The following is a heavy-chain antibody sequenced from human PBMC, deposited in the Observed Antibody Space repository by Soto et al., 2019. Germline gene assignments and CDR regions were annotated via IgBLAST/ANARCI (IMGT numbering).Heavy chain of an antibody. V-gene: IGHV3-66*01. J-gene: IGHJ4*02. Sequence: EVQLVESGGGLVQPGGTLRLSCAASGFTVSSSYMSWVRQAPGKGLEWVSLIYRDGSTYYANSVKGRVTISRDNSKNALYLQRNSLRAEDTAVYYCANDEPLLGGSTWYGAGFDYWGQGTLVTVSS. CDR3: ANDEPLLGGSTWYGAGFDY. D-gene: IGHD6-13*01. CDR1: GFTVSSSY. CDR2: IYRDGST.